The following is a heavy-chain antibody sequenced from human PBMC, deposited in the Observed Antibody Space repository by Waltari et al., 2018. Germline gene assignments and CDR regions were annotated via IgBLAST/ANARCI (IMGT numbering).Heavy chain of an antibody. CDR3: ARGYRYDSSGRFYLDH. V-gene: IGHV1-69*12. Sequence: QVQLAQSGAEVKSPGSSVTIPCKASGLSLSGYTSSWVRQAPGQGLEWMGGFIPLSGSQIYTQKFQGRLTITADGSTRTTVMELTNLRYEDTAVYFCARGYRYDSSGRFYLDHWGQGTPVIVSS. CDR2: FIPLSGSQ. CDR1: GLSLSGYT. J-gene: IGHJ4*02. D-gene: IGHD3-16*02.